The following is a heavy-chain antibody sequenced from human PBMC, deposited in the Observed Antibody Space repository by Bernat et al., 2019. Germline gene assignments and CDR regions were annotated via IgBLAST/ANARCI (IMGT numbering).Heavy chain of an antibody. J-gene: IGHJ5*02. CDR1: GYTFTGYY. CDR2: INPNSGGT. V-gene: IGHV1-2*04. Sequence: QVQLVQSGAEVKKPGASVKVSCKASGYTFTGYYMHWVRQAPGQGLELMGWINPNSGGTNYAQKFQGWVTMTGDTAISTAYMKLSRLRSNDTAVYYCARSGDYLPRTNWFDPWGQGTLVTVSS. CDR3: ARSGDYLPRTNWFDP. D-gene: IGHD2-21*02.